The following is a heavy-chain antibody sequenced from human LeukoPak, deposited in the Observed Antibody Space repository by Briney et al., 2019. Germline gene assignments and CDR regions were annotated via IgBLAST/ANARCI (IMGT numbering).Heavy chain of an antibody. CDR3: ARDLWYGSGSLGY. CDR1: GYSFTDKY. J-gene: IGHJ4*02. CDR2: INPNSGGT. V-gene: IGHV1-2*02. D-gene: IGHD3-10*01. Sequence: ASVKVSCKASGYSFTDKYMHWVRQAPGQGLEWMGWINPNSGGTNYAQKFQGRVTMTTDTSMSTAYMELSRLTSDDTAVYYCARDLWYGSGSLGYWGQGTLVTVSS.